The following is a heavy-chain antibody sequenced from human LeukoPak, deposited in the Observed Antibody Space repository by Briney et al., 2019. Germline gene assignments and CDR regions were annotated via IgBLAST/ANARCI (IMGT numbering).Heavy chain of an antibody. CDR1: GFTFSSYG. J-gene: IGHJ4*02. D-gene: IGHD3-10*01. V-gene: IGHV3-66*01. CDR3: ARDLYYGSGGYYFDY. Sequence: GGSLRLSCAASGFTFSSYGMHWVRQAPGKGLEWVSVIYSGGRTFYADSVKGRFIISRDNSKNTLFLQMNSLRAEDTAVYYCARDLYYGSGGYYFDYWGQGTLVTVSS. CDR2: IYSGGRT.